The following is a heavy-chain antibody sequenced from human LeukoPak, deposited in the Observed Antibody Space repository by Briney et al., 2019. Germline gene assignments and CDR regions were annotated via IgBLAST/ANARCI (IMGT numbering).Heavy chain of an antibody. CDR3: TRTSSVVTPDFEF. CDR2: IIPIFGAI. D-gene: IGHD4-23*01. J-gene: IGHJ4*02. CDR1: GYSFTTYA. Sequence: GASVKISCKASGYSFTTYAMNWVRQAPGQGLEWMGGIIPIFGAIKYAQKFQGRVTFTADESTSTAYMDLSSLTSADTAIYYCTRTSSVVTPDFEFWGQGTLVTVSS. V-gene: IGHV1-69*13.